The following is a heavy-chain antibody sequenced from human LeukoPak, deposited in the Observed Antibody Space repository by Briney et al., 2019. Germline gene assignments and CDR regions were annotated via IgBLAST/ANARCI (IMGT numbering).Heavy chain of an antibody. Sequence: GGSLRLSCAASGFTFSNYGLHWVRQAPGKGLEWVALISYDGSNKNYADSVKGRFTISRDNSKNTLYLQMNSLRADDTAVYYCAKDSSSSWFGGDSKWGQGTLVTVSS. J-gene: IGHJ4*02. V-gene: IGHV3-30*18. CDR1: GFTFSNYG. D-gene: IGHD6-13*01. CDR2: ISYDGSNK. CDR3: AKDSSSSWFGGDSK.